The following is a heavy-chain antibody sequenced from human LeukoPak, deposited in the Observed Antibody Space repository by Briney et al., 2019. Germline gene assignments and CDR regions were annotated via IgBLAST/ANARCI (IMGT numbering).Heavy chain of an antibody. V-gene: IGHV1-2*02. CDR2: INPNSGGT. J-gene: IGHJ6*02. CDR1: GYTFTGYY. D-gene: IGHD2-2*01. CDR3: ARDGCSSTSCSYYYGMDV. Sequence: GASVKVSCKASGYTFTGYYMHWVRQAPGQGLEWMGWINPNSGGTNYAQKFQGRVTMTRDTSISTAYMELRSLRSDDTAVYYCARDGCSSTSCSYYYGMDVWGQGTTVTVSS.